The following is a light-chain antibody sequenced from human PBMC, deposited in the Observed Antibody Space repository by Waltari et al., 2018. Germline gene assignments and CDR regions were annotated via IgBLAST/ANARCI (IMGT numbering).Light chain of an antibody. CDR2: RDN. CDR1: SQDVGKEG. Sequence: QAGLTQPRSVSHALRQTATLTCTGHSQDVGKEGALWLPQHQGHPPKPLSYRDNRRPSGISERFSASRSGNTASLTITELQPEDEADYYCSAWDHSLKTYIFGTGTKVTVL. J-gene: IGLJ1*01. V-gene: IGLV10-54*04. CDR3: SAWDHSLKTYI.